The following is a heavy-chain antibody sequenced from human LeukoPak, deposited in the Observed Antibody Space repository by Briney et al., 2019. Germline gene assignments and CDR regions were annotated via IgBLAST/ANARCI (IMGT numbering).Heavy chain of an antibody. CDR3: ARDRGSYYGLDY. Sequence: PGGSLRLSCAASGFTVSSNYMTWVRQAPGKGLEWVSVIYSGGSTYYADSVKGRFIISRDNSKNTLYLQMNSLRAEDTAVYYCARDRGSYYGLDYWGQGTLVTVSS. J-gene: IGHJ4*02. CDR2: IYSGGST. V-gene: IGHV3-66*02. CDR1: GFTVSSNY. D-gene: IGHD1-26*01.